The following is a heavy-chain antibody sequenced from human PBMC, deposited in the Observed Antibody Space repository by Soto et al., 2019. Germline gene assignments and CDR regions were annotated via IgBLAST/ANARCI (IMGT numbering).Heavy chain of an antibody. Sequence: GGSLRLSCAASGFTFSSYSMNWVRQAPGKGLEWVSYISSSSSTIYYADSVKGRFTISGDNAKNSLYLQMNSLRAEDTAVYYCARETGYSYDYYYYYYMDVWGKGTTVTVSS. CDR3: ARETGYSYDYYYYYYMDV. D-gene: IGHD5-18*01. J-gene: IGHJ6*03. V-gene: IGHV3-48*01. CDR2: ISSSSSTI. CDR1: GFTFSSYS.